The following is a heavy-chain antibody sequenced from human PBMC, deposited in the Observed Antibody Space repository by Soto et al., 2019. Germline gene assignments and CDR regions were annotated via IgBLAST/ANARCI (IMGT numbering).Heavy chain of an antibody. CDR2: ISGSGTNR. J-gene: IGHJ4*02. CDR1: GFTFSSYA. CDR3: AKDRVDYGDYRGLGY. D-gene: IGHD4-17*01. Sequence: EVQLLESGGGLVQPGGSLRLSCAASGFTFSSYAMTWVRQAPVKGLEWVSAISGSGTNRYYVGSVRGRLTISRDNSKNTLYLQMTSLRAEDTAVYYCAKDRVDYGDYRGLGYWGQGTLVTVSS. V-gene: IGHV3-23*01.